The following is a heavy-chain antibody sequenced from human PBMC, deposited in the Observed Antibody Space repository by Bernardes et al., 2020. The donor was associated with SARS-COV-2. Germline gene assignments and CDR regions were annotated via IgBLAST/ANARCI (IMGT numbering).Heavy chain of an antibody. J-gene: IGHJ3*02. CDR2: ITPTSGGT. CDR1: GYTFTGYY. CDR3: ARVYQLLFKYDAFDI. D-gene: IGHD2-2*01. Sequence: ASVQDSCKASGYTFTGYYMHWVRQAPGQGLEWMGWITPTSGGTTYAQKFQGRVTMTRDTSISTAYMELSRLRSDDTAVYYCARVYQLLFKYDAFDIWGQGTMVTVSS. V-gene: IGHV1-2*02.